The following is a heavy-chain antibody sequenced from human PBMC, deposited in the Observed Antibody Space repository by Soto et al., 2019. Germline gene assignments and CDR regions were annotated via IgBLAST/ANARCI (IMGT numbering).Heavy chain of an antibody. J-gene: IGHJ6*02. CDR1: GFTFSSFG. V-gene: IGHV3-30*18. Sequence: GGSLRLSCAASGFTFSSFGMHWVRQAPGKGLEWVAVISYDGSNKYYADSVKGRFTISRDNSKNTLYLQMNSLRAEDTAVYYCAKDIIAAAGINYYYYGMDVWGQGTTVTVSS. CDR3: AKDIIAAAGINYYYYGMDV. CDR2: ISYDGSNK. D-gene: IGHD6-13*01.